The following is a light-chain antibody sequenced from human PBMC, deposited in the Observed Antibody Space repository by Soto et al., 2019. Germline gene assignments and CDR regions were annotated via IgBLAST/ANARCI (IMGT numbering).Light chain of an antibody. Sequence: DIQMTQSPSYVSASIGDRVTISCRASQDIRSWLAWYQQKPGKAPKLLIYAASSLQRGVPSRFSGSGSRTNFTLTISSLQAEDFATYYCQQAKSPGAFGQGTKV. V-gene: IGKV1D-12*01. CDR3: QQAKSPGA. CDR1: QDIRSW. CDR2: AAS. J-gene: IGKJ1*01.